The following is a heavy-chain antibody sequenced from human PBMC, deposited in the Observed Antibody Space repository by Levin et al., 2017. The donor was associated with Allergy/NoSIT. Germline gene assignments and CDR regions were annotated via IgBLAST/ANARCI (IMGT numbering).Heavy chain of an antibody. CDR3: AREAFGFLEPSSPLGFDY. CDR2: IWYDGSNK. D-gene: IGHD3-3*01. CDR1: GFTFSSYG. V-gene: IGHV3-33*01. Sequence: GESLKISCAASGFTFSSYGMHWVRQAPGKGLEWVAVIWYDGSNKYYADSVKGRFTISRDNSKNTLYLQMNSLRAEDTAVYYCAREAFGFLEPSSPLGFDYWGQGTLVTVSS. J-gene: IGHJ4*02.